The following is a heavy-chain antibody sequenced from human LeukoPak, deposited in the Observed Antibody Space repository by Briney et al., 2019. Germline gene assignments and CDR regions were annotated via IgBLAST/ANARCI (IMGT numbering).Heavy chain of an antibody. CDR1: GGSISSYY. J-gene: IGHJ4*02. D-gene: IGHD5-18*01. Sequence: SETLSLTCTVSGGSISSYYWSWIRQPPGKGLEWIGYIYYSGSTNYDPSLKSRVTISVDTSKNQFSLKLSSVTAADTAVYYCARGGYSYGIDYWGQGTLVTVSS. CDR3: ARGGYSYGIDY. V-gene: IGHV4-59*01. CDR2: IYYSGST.